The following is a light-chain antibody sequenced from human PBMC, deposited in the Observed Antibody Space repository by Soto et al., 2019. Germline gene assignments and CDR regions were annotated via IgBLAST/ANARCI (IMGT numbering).Light chain of an antibody. CDR3: QQYDSYRT. Sequence: DIQLTQTPSTLSASVGDEVTITCRASQTISGWLAWYQHKPRKAPKLLLFDVSNLESGVPSRFSGSGSGTEFTLTISSLQSDDFATYYCQQYDSYRTFGQGTKVDI. V-gene: IGKV1-5*01. J-gene: IGKJ1*01. CDR2: DVS. CDR1: QTISGW.